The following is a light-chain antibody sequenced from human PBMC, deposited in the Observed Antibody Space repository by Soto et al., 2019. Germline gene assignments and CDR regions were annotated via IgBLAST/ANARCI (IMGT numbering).Light chain of an antibody. CDR2: DAS. CDR3: QQRSSWPPTIT. Sequence: EIVLTQSPATLSLSPGERATLSCRASQRVSTYLAWYQQRPGQAPRLLIYDASYRATDIPPRFSGSGSGTYFALTISSLEPEDFAVYYCQQRSSWPPTITFAQGTRLEIK. V-gene: IGKV3-11*01. J-gene: IGKJ5*01. CDR1: QRVSTY.